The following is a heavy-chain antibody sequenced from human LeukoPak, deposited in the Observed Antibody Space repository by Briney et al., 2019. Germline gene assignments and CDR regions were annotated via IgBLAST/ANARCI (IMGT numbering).Heavy chain of an antibody. V-gene: IGHV3-23*01. CDR2: ITGSGATT. J-gene: IGHJ4*02. D-gene: IGHD2-15*01. Sequence: GGSLRLSCAASGFTFSSYEMSWVRQAPGKGLEWVSLITGSGATTYYADSVRGRFTVSRDNSKNTLYLQMNSLRAEDTAVYFCAKGDCGGTCLLIDNWGQGTLVTVSS. CDR3: AKGDCGGTCLLIDN. CDR1: GFTFSSYE.